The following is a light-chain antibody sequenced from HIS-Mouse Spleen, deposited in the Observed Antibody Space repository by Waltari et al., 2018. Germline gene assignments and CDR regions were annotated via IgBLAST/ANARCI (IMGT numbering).Light chain of an antibody. CDR2: EVS. CDR1: SSNGGGYNL. V-gene: IGLV2-14*01. CDR3: SSYTSSSTLLYV. Sequence: QSALTQPASVSGSPGQSITISCTGTSSNGGGYNLVSWYQQHPGKAPKLLIYEVSNRASGVSNRFSGSKSGNTASLTISGLQAEDEADYYCSSYTSSSTLLYVFGTGTKVTVL. J-gene: IGLJ1*01.